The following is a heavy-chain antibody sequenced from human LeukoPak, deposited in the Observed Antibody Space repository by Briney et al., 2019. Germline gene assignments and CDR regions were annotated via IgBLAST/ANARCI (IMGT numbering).Heavy chain of an antibody. J-gene: IGHJ4*02. Sequence: GGSLRLSCAASGFTFSSYSMSWVRQAPGKGLEWVANIKQDGSEKYYVDSVKGRFTISRDNAKNLLYLQMNSLRAEDTAVYYCARDWPQGDYFDYWGQGTLVTVSS. V-gene: IGHV3-7*03. CDR1: GFTFSSYS. CDR3: ARDWPQGDYFDY. CDR2: IKQDGSEK.